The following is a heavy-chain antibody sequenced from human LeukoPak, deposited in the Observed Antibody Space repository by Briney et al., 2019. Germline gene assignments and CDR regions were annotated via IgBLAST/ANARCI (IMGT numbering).Heavy chain of an antibody. D-gene: IGHD3-22*01. CDR2: INPSGGST. V-gene: IGHV1-46*01. J-gene: IGHJ4*02. CDR1: GYTFTSYY. CDR3: ARDLPYDSSGSETIDY. Sequence: ASVKVSCKASGYTFTSYYMHWVRQAPGQGLEWMGIINPSGGSTSYAQKFQGRVTMTRDTSTSTVYMELSSLRSEDTAVYYCARDLPYDSSGSETIDYWGQGTLVTVSS.